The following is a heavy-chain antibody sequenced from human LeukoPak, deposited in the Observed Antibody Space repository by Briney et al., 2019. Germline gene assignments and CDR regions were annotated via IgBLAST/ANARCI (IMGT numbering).Heavy chain of an antibody. CDR2: IRYDGSIK. D-gene: IGHD3-9*01. V-gene: IGHV3-30*02. J-gene: IGHJ4*02. CDR3: ANGPQYNTLTGYYKVRSHLDY. Sequence: GSLRLSCAASGFTFSNYGMQWVRQAPGKGLEWVAFIRYDGSIKHYADSVKGRFTISRDNSKNTLYLQMNSLRAEDTAVYYCANGPQYNTLTGYYKVRSHLDYWGQGTLVTVSS. CDR1: GFTFSNYG.